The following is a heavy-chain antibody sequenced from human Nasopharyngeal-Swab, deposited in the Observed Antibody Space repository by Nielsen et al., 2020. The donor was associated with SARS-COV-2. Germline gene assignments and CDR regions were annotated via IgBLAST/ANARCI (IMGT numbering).Heavy chain of an antibody. CDR3: ARDHGDYGAFDI. CDR2: ISSSSSYI. V-gene: IGHV3-21*01. D-gene: IGHD4-17*01. Sequence: WIRQPPGKGLEWVSSISSSSSYIYYADSVKGRFTISRDNAKNSLYLQMNSLRAEDTAVYYRARDHGDYGAFDIWGQGTMVTVSS. J-gene: IGHJ3*02.